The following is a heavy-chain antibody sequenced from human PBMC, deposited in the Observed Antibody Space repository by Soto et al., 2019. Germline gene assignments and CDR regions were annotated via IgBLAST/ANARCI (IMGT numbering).Heavy chain of an antibody. D-gene: IGHD3-10*01. J-gene: IGHJ6*02. CDR3: AKDFSALLWFGELLDVDGMDV. Sequence: GGSLRLSCAASGFTFSSYAMSWVRQAPGKGLEWVSAISGSGGSTYYADSVKGRFTISSDNSKNKLYLQMNSLRAEDTAVYYCAKDFSALLWFGELLDVDGMDVWGQGTTVTVSS. CDR2: ISGSGGST. V-gene: IGHV3-23*01. CDR1: GFTFSSYA.